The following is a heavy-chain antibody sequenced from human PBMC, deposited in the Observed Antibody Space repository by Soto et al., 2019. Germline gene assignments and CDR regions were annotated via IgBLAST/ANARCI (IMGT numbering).Heavy chain of an antibody. Sequence: ASVKVSCKASGYTFTSYGISWVRQAPGQGLEWMGWISAYNGNTNYAQKLQGRVTMTTDTSKNQFSLKLSSVTAADTAVYYCARSSLKDFWSGYYPFDPWGQGTLVTVSS. J-gene: IGHJ5*02. D-gene: IGHD3-3*01. CDR2: ISAYNGNT. CDR1: GYTFTSYG. V-gene: IGHV1-18*01. CDR3: ARSSLKDFWSGYYPFDP.